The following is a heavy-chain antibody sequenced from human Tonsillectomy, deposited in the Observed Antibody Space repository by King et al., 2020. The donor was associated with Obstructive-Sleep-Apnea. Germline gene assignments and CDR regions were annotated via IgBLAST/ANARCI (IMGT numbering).Heavy chain of an antibody. Sequence: QLVQSGAEVKKPGSSVKVSCKASGGTFSSYSISWVRQAPGQGLEWMGGIIPVFDTTKYAQKFQGRVTITADESTSSAYMELSSLRSEDTAMYYCARDSAYGEEGYWGQGPLVTFSP. CDR2: IIPVFDTT. CDR3: ARDSAYGEEGY. V-gene: IGHV1-69*12. CDR1: GGTFSSYS. D-gene: IGHD4-17*01. J-gene: IGHJ4*02.